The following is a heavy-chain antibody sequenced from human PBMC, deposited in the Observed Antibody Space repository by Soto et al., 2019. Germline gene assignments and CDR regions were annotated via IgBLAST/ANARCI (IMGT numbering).Heavy chain of an antibody. CDR3: ARDSRNYDILTGYYMVDAFDI. CDR1: GYTFTSYG. D-gene: IGHD3-9*01. V-gene: IGHV1-18*01. J-gene: IGHJ3*02. Sequence: ASVKVSCKASGYTFTSYGISWVRQAPGQGLEWMGWISAYNGNTNYAQKLQGRVTMTTDPPTSTDYMELRSQRSDDTAVYYCARDSRNYDILTGYYMVDAFDIWGQGTMGTVSS. CDR2: ISAYNGNT.